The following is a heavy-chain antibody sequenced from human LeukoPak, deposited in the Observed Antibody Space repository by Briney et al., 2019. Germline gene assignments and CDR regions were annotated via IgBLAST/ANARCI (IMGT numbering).Heavy chain of an antibody. Sequence: PSETLSLTCTVSGGSISSYYWSWIRQPPGKGLEWIGYIYTSGSTNYNPSLKSRVTISVDTPKNQCSLKLSSVTAADTAVYYCARQAGITGDYNYYYYMDVWGKGTTVTVSS. CDR2: IYTSGST. CDR1: GGSISSYY. D-gene: IGHD7-27*01. J-gene: IGHJ6*03. CDR3: ARQAGITGDYNYYYYMDV. V-gene: IGHV4-4*09.